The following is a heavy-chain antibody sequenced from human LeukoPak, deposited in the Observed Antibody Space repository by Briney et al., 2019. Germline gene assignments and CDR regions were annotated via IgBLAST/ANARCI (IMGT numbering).Heavy chain of an antibody. CDR1: GYTFTSYY. V-gene: IGHV1-46*01. CDR2: INPSGGST. J-gene: IGHJ4*02. D-gene: IGHD6-13*01. CDR3: ARDIYSSSWYKDYFDY. Sequence: ASVKVSCKASGYTFTSYYTHWVRQAPGQGLEWMGIINPSGGSTSYAQKFQGRVTMTRDTSTSTVYMELSSLRSEDTAVYYCARDIYSSSWYKDYFDYWGQGTLVTVSS.